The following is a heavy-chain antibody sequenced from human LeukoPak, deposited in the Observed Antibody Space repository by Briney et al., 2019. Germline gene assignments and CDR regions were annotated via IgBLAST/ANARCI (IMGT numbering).Heavy chain of an antibody. CDR1: GFTFDDYA. Sequence: PGGSLRLSCAASGFTFDDYAMHWVRQAPGKGLEWVSGISWNSGSIGYADSVKGRFTISRDNAKNSLYLQMNSLRAEDTALYYCAKAYSSGYYYALDYWGQGTLVTVSS. D-gene: IGHD3-22*01. V-gene: IGHV3-9*01. J-gene: IGHJ4*02. CDR3: AKAYSSGYYYALDY. CDR2: ISWNSGSI.